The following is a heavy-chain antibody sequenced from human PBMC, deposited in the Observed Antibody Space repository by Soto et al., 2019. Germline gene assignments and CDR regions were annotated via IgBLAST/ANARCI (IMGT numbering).Heavy chain of an antibody. D-gene: IGHD4-17*01. J-gene: IGHJ4*02. V-gene: IGHV3-30-3*01. CDR1: GFTFSSYA. CDR2: ISYDGSNK. CDR3: ARGWWGQQLTGISPMGYGDYDFDY. Sequence: GGSLRLSCAASGFTFSSYAMHWVRQAPGKGLEWVAVISYDGSNKYYADSVKGRFTISRDNSKNTLYLQMNSLRAEDTAVYYCARGWWGQQLTGISPMGYGDYDFDYWGQGTLVT.